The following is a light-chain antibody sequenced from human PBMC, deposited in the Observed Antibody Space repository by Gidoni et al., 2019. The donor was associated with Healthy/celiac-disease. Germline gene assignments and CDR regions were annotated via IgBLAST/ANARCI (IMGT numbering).Light chain of an antibody. J-gene: IGLJ3*02. Sequence: QAVLTQPASLSASPGASASLACTFRSGINVGTYMIYWYQQKPGSPPQYLLRYKSDSDKQQGSGVPSRFSGSKDASANAGILLISGLQSEDEADYYCMIWHSSAWVFGGGTKLTVL. CDR2: YKSDSDK. CDR3: MIWHSSAWV. V-gene: IGLV5-45*01. CDR1: SGINVGTYM.